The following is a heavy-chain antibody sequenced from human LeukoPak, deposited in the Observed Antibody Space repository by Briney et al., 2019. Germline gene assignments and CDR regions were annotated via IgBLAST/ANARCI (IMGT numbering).Heavy chain of an antibody. CDR2: IYHSGST. CDR1: GGSISSSNW. V-gene: IGHV4-4*02. CDR3: ARDRGARPPSGAAFYFDY. D-gene: IGHD3-10*01. J-gene: IGHJ4*02. Sequence: SETLSLTCAVSGGSISSSNWWSWVRQPPGKGLEWIGEIYHSGSTNYNPSLKSRVTISVDTSKNQFSLKLSSVTAADTAVYYCARDRGARPPSGAAFYFDYWGQGTLVTVSS.